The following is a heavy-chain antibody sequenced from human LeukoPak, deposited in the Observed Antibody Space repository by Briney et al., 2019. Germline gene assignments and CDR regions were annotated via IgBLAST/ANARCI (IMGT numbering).Heavy chain of an antibody. V-gene: IGHV3-7*01. CDR3: ARVYSSGWYGGSYYYYMDV. D-gene: IGHD6-19*01. CDR1: GFTFSSYW. CDR2: IKQDGSEK. J-gene: IGHJ6*03. Sequence: PGGSLRLSCAASGFTFSSYWMSWVRQAPGKGLERVANIKQDGSEKYYVDSVKGRFTISRDNAKNSLYLQMNSLRAEDTAVYYCARVYSSGWYGGSYYYYMDVWGKGTTVTVSS.